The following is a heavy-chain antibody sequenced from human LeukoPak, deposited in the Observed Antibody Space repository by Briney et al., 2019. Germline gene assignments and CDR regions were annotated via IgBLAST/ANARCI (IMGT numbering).Heavy chain of an antibody. V-gene: IGHV1-69*13. Sequence: SVKVSCKASGGTFGSYAISWVRQAPGQGLEWMGGIIPIFGTANYAQKFQGRVTITADESTSTAYMELSSLRSEDTAVCYCARESRRRETTVVTPNYFDYWGQGTLVTVSS. D-gene: IGHD4-23*01. J-gene: IGHJ4*02. CDR1: GGTFGSYA. CDR3: ARESRRRETTVVTPNYFDY. CDR2: IIPIFGTA.